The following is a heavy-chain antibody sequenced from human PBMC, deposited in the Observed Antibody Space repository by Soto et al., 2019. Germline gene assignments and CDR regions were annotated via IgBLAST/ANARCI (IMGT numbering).Heavy chain of an antibody. J-gene: IGHJ5*02. Sequence: EVQLVESGGHMVQPGRSMRLSCTASGFTFGDNAMSWFRQAPGEGLEWVGFIRSRAYGGTTEYAASVKGRFTISRDDSKSIAYLQMHSRKTEDTALYYCTRGWIFGPLINWFDPWGQGTLVTVSS. V-gene: IGHV3-49*03. CDR1: GFTFGDNA. CDR3: TRGWIFGPLINWFDP. D-gene: IGHD3-3*01. CDR2: IRSRAYGGTT.